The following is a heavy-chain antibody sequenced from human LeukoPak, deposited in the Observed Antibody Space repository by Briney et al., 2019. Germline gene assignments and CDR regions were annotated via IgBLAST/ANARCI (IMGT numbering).Heavy chain of an antibody. CDR1: GYSISSGYY. Sequence: SETLSLTCTVSGYSISSGYYWGWIRQPPGKGLEWIGSIYHSGSTYYNPSLKSRVTISVDTSKDQFSLKLSSVTAADTAVYYCARVRGSGSYYMAFDYWGQGTLVTVSS. V-gene: IGHV4-38-2*02. CDR3: ARVRGSGSYYMAFDY. CDR2: IYHSGST. J-gene: IGHJ4*02. D-gene: IGHD3-10*01.